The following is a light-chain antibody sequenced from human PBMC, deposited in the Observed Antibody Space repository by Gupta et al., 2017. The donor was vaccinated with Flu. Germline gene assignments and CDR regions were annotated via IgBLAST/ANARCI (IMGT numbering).Light chain of an antibody. CDR2: WAS. CDR1: QSILYSSNNKNY. Sequence: DIVMTQSPDSLAVSLGERATINCKSSQSILYSSNNKNYLAWYQQKPGQPPKLLIYWASTRESGVPDRFSGSESGTDFTLTISNLQAGDVAVYYCQQYYNTPWTFGQGTKVEIK. V-gene: IGKV4-1*01. J-gene: IGKJ1*01. CDR3: QQYYNTPWT.